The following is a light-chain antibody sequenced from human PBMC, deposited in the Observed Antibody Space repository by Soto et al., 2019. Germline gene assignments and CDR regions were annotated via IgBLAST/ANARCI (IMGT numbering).Light chain of an antibody. Sequence: QSVLTQPPSVSAGPGQKVTSSCSGSSSNIGGNSVSWYQQLPGTASKLLIYDDNKRPSGIPDRFSGSKSGTSATLGITGFQTGDEADYYCGSWDSSLSAYVFGTGTKVTVL. V-gene: IGLV1-51*01. CDR2: DDN. CDR1: SSNIGGNS. CDR3: GSWDSSLSAYV. J-gene: IGLJ1*01.